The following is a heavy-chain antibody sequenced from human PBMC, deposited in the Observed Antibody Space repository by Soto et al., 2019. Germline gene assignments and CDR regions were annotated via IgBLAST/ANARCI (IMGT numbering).Heavy chain of an antibody. J-gene: IGHJ4*02. CDR1: GLNFRSHD. CDR3: ARGGYDTLKLDY. V-gene: IGHV3-23*01. Sequence: GGSLRLSCVVSGLNFRSHDMNWVRQPPGKGLEYVSNINFAGTSTSYADAVKGRFAISRDNSKNTLFLQMNSLRAKDTAVYYCARGGYDTLKLDYWGLGTLVTVYS. D-gene: IGHD2-2*01. CDR2: INFAGTST.